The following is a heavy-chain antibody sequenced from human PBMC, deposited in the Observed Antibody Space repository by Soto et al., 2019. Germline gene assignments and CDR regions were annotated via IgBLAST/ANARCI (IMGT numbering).Heavy chain of an antibody. CDR1: IGSISSYY. CDR2: IYYSGST. CDR3: ARQYGDYVRGAFDI. V-gene: IGHV4-59*01. Sequence: QVQLRASGPGLVKPSETLSLTCTVSIGSISSYYWSWIRQPPGKGLEWIGYIYYSGSTNYNPSLKRRVTISVDTSKNQFSLKLNSVTAADTAVYYCARQYGDYVRGAFDIWGQGTMVTVSS. D-gene: IGHD4-17*01. J-gene: IGHJ3*02.